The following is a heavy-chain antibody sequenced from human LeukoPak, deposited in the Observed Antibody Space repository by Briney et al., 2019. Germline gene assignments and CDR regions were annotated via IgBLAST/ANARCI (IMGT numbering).Heavy chain of an antibody. CDR1: GYSFANYW. D-gene: IGHD3-22*01. V-gene: IGHV5-51*01. J-gene: IGHJ4*02. CDR2: IYPGDSDN. CDR3: ARQFRDSSGYYSYYFDY. Sequence: GESLKISCKGSGYSFANYWIAWVRQMPGRGLEWLGTIYPGDSDNRYSRSFQGQVTISADKSITTAYLQWSSLKASDTAMYYCARQFRDSSGYYSYYFDYWGQGTLVTVSS.